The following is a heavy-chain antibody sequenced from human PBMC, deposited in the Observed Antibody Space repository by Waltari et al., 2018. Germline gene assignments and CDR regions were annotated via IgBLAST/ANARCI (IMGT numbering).Heavy chain of an antibody. J-gene: IGHJ4*02. Sequence: QVQLVESGGGVVQPGRSLRLSCAASGFTFSRYAMHWVRQAPGKGLDWLAVIWYDGSYKVYADSVKGRFSISRDNPKNTLHLQMDSLRAEDSAIYYCAKDGSASRLVRYYLDSWGPGTLVTVSS. CDR1: GFTFSRYA. V-gene: IGHV3-33*06. CDR2: IWYDGSYK. D-gene: IGHD2-8*02. CDR3: AKDGSASRLVRYYLDS.